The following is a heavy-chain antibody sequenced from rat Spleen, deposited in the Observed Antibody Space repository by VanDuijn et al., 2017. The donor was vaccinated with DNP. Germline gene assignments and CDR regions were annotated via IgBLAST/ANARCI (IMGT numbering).Heavy chain of an antibody. D-gene: IGHD1-6*01. J-gene: IGHJ4*01. Sequence: EVQLVESGGGLVQPGRSLKLSCAASGFPFSDYSMAWVRQAPKKGLEWVATIIYDGSRTYCRDSVKGRFTISRDNERSTLYRQMDSLRSEDTATYYCATTGGLLGDAMDAGGQGTSVTVSS. CDR3: ATTGGLLGDAMDA. CDR1: GFPFSDYS. CDR2: IIYDGSRT. V-gene: IGHV5S10*01.